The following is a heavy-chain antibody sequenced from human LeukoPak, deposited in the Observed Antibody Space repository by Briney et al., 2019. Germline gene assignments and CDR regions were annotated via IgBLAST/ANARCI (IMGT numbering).Heavy chain of an antibody. J-gene: IGHJ4*02. V-gene: IGHV1-24*01. CDR3: ATDPDSSGWYRVPQFDY. CDR2: FDPEDGET. D-gene: IGHD6-19*01. Sequence: ASVKVSCKVSGYTLTELPMHWVRQAPGKGFEWMGGFDPEDGETIYAQKFQGRVTMTEDTSTDTAYMELSSLRSEDTAVYYCATDPDSSGWYRVPQFDYWGQGTLVTVSS. CDR1: GYTLTELP.